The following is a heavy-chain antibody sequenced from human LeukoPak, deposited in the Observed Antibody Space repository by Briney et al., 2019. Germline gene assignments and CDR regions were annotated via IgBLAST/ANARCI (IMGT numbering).Heavy chain of an antibody. J-gene: IGHJ4*02. Sequence: GGSLRRSCSASGFTFNSYAMTWVRQAPGKGLELVSSISDSGGTTYYADSVKGRFTISRDNSKNTLYLQMNSLRDEDTALYYCAQTRPGSYSDYWGQGTLVTVSS. CDR3: AQTRPGSYSDY. CDR1: GFTFNSYA. V-gene: IGHV3-23*01. CDR2: ISDSGGTT. D-gene: IGHD1-26*01.